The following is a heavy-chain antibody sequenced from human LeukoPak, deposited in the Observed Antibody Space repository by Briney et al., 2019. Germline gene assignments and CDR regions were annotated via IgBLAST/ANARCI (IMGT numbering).Heavy chain of an antibody. CDR1: GYTFTAYY. D-gene: IGHD3-22*01. Sequence: GASVKVPCKASGYTFTAYYMHWVRQAPGQGLEWMGWINPNSSGTNYAQKFQGRVTMTRDTSISTAYMELSRLRSDDTAVYYCALYYYDSYAFDIWGQGTMVTVSS. V-gene: IGHV1-2*02. J-gene: IGHJ3*02. CDR3: ALYYYDSYAFDI. CDR2: INPNSSGT.